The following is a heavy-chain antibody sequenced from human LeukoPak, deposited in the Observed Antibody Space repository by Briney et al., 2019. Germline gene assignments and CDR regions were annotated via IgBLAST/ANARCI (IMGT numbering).Heavy chain of an antibody. D-gene: IGHD4-23*01. CDR1: GGSISSYY. J-gene: IGHJ5*02. V-gene: IGHV4-59*01. CDR3: ARVGIDYGGNSGWFDP. Sequence: SETLSLTCTVSGGSISSYYWSWIRQPPGKGLEWIGYIYYSGSTNYNPSLKSRVTISVDTSKNQFSLKLSSVTAADTAVYYCARVGIDYGGNSGWFDPWGQGTLVTVSS. CDR2: IYYSGST.